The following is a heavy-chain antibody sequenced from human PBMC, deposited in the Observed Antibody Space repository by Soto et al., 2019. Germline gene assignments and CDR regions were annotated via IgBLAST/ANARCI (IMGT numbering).Heavy chain of an antibody. J-gene: IGHJ6*02. Sequence: QVQLQQWGAGLLKPSETLSLTCAVYGGSFSGYYWSWIRQPPGKGLEWIGEINHSGSTNYNPSLKSRVTISVDTSKNQFYLKLSSVTAADTAVYYCASLSGYEGGYGMDVWGQGTTVTVSS. CDR2: INHSGST. V-gene: IGHV4-34*01. CDR3: ASLSGYEGGYGMDV. D-gene: IGHD5-12*01. CDR1: GGSFSGYY.